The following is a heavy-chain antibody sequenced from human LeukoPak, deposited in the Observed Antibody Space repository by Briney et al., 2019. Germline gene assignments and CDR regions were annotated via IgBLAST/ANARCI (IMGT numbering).Heavy chain of an antibody. CDR3: ARVVTCSGGSCYSHFDY. CDR2: INPNSGGT. D-gene: IGHD2-15*01. V-gene: IGHV1-2*02. Sequence: ASVQVSCKASGYTFTGCYMHWVRQAPGQGLEWMGWINPNSGGTNYAQKFQGRVTMTRDTSISTAYMELSRLRSDDTAVYYCARVVTCSGGSCYSHFDYWGQGTLVTVSS. CDR1: GYTFTGCY. J-gene: IGHJ4*02.